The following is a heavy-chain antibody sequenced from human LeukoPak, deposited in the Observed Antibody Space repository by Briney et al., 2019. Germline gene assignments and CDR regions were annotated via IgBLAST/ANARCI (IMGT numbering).Heavy chain of an antibody. CDR3: ARDPHGGSGSDPHDAFDI. J-gene: IGHJ3*02. Sequence: GGSLRLSCAASGFTFSRYWMHWVRQAPGKGLVRVSRIKYDGSKTSYADFVKGRFTISRDNAKNTLYLQMNSLRAEDAAVYYCARDPHGGSGSDPHDAFDIWGQGTMVTVSS. V-gene: IGHV3-74*01. CDR2: IKYDGSKT. CDR1: GFTFSRYW. D-gene: IGHD1-26*01.